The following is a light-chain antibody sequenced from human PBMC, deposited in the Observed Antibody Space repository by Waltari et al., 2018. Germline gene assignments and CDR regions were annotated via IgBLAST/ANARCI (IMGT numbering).Light chain of an antibody. V-gene: IGKV1-5*03. J-gene: IGKJ1*01. CDR2: KAS. CDR1: QNVSNW. Sequence: DIQMTQFPSTLSASVGDRLTITCRASQNVSNWLAWYQQKPGKDPKLLIHKASKLESGVPSRFSGSGSGTEFTFTIQSLQTDDLASYHCQQSDTPPWTFGQGTKVEIK. CDR3: QQSDTPPWT.